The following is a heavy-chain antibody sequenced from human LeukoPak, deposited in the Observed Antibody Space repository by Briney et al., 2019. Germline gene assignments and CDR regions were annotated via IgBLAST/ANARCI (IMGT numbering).Heavy chain of an antibody. Sequence: SGTLSLTCAVSGGSFSSSNWWRWVRPPPGEGLERMGIIYHSGNNYYNPSLKSRVTISLDTFKNQFSLKLSSVTAADTAVYYCARLSGITMIVVFISDAFDIWGQGTMLTVSS. CDR3: ARLSGITMIVVFISDAFDI. D-gene: IGHD3-22*01. CDR2: IYHSGNN. J-gene: IGHJ3*02. V-gene: IGHV4-4*02. CDR1: GGSFSSSNW.